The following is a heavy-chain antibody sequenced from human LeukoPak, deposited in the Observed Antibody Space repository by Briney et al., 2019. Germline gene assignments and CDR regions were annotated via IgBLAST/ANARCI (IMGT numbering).Heavy chain of an antibody. CDR3: ARDYTLRAAAGTGDYYYGMDV. V-gene: IGHV1-18*01. CDR2: ISAYNGNT. Sequence: ASVKVSCKASGYTFTSYGISWVRQAPGQGLEWMGWISAYNGNTTYAQKLQGRVTMTTDTSTSTAYMELRSLRSEDTAVYYCARDYTLRAAAGTGDYYYGMDVWGQGTTVTVSS. J-gene: IGHJ6*02. D-gene: IGHD6-13*01. CDR1: GYTFTSYG.